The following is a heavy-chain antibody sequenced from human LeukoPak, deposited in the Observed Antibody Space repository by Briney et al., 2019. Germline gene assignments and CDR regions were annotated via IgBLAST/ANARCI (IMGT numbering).Heavy chain of an antibody. CDR3: AKDHLYDSSGHYYMFGS. D-gene: IGHD3-22*01. J-gene: IGHJ4*02. CDR1: GYTFTCYG. CDR2: ISAYKGNT. V-gene: IGHV1-18*01. Sequence: ASVKVSCKASGYTFTCYGISWVRQAPGQGLEWMGWISAYKGNTNYAQKLQGRVTMTTDTSTSTAYMERRSLRSDDTAVYYCAKDHLYDSSGHYYMFGSWGQGTLVIVSS.